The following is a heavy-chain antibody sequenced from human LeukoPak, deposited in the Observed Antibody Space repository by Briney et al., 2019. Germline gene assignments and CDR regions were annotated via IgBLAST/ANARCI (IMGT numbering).Heavy chain of an antibody. D-gene: IGHD3-10*01. J-gene: IGHJ6*02. Sequence: ETLSLTCAVYGGSFSGYYWSWVRQAPGKGLEWVSGVGGSGDSTYYADSVKGRFTISRDNSKHTLFLQMNSLRAEDTAVYYCAKGSPLDLGAGQSYYYGMGVWGQGTTVTVSS. V-gene: IGHV3-23*01. CDR1: GGSFSGYY. CDR3: AKGSPLDLGAGQSYYYGMGV. CDR2: VGGSGDST.